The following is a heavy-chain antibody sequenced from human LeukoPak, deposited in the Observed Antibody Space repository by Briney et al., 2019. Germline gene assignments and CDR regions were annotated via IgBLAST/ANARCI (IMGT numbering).Heavy chain of an antibody. V-gene: IGHV4-39*01. Sequence: PSETLSLTCTVSGGSISSSTYYWGWIRQPPGKGLEWIGSMYYTGRTYYNPSLKSRVTISVDTSKNQFSLRLRSVTAADTAVYYCARQGRSYIWFDPWGQGTLVTVSS. CDR2: MYYTGRT. CDR1: GGSISSSTYY. D-gene: IGHD1-26*01. J-gene: IGHJ5*02. CDR3: ARQGRSYIWFDP.